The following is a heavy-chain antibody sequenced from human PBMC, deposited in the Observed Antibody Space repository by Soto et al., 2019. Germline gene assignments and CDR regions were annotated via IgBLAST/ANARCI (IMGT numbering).Heavy chain of an antibody. V-gene: IGHV1-3*01. CDR2: INAGNGNT. D-gene: IGHD2-15*01. CDR1: GYTFTNYA. CDR3: ARGPGGPDGPGDY. Sequence: QVQLVQSGAEVKKPGASVKVACKASGYTFTNYAMHWVRQAPGQRLEWMGWINAGNGNTKNSQKVQGRVAITRDTSARTAYMELSSLRSEDTAVYYCARGPGGPDGPGDYWGQGTLVTVSS. J-gene: IGHJ4*02.